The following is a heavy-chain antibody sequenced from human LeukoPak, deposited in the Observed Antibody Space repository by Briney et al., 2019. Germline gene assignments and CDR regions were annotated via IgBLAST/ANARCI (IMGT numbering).Heavy chain of an antibody. D-gene: IGHD2-2*01. CDR2: IYSGGST. Sequence: GGSLRLSCAAPGFTVSSKYMSWVRQAPGKGLEWVSVIYSGGSTYYADSVKGRFTISRDNSKNTLYLQMNSLRAEDTAVYYCARGVVPAAPYYYYYYMDVWGKGTTVTVSS. V-gene: IGHV3-66*02. J-gene: IGHJ6*03. CDR1: GFTVSSKY. CDR3: ARGVVPAAPYYYYYYMDV.